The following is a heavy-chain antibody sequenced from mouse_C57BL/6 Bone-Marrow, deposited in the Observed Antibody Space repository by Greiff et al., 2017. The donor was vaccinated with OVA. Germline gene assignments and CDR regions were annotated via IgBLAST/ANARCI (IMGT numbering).Heavy chain of an antibody. CDR3: ARDAFDYYGSSPAWFAY. D-gene: IGHD1-1*01. J-gene: IGHJ3*01. CDR1: GFTFSDFY. V-gene: IGHV7-1*01. Sequence: EVKLVESGGGLVQSGRSLRLSCATSGFTFSDFYMEWVRQAPGKGLEWIAASRNKANDYTTEYSASVKGRFIVSRDTSQSILYLQMNALRAEDTAIYYCARDAFDYYGSSPAWFAYWGQGTLVTVSA. CDR2: SRNKANDYTT.